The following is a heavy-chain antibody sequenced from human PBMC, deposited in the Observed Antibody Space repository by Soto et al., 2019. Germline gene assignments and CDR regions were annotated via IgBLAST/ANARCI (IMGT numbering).Heavy chain of an antibody. D-gene: IGHD3-10*01. CDR2: ISYDGSNK. CDR1: GFTFSSYA. CDR3: ARTAEQLWFGELTLIDY. Sequence: GGSLRLSCAASGFTFSSYAMHWVRQAPGKGLEWVAVISYDGSNKYYADSVKGRFTISRDNSKNTLYLQMNSLRAEDTAVYYCARTAEQLWFGELTLIDYWGQGTLVTVSS. J-gene: IGHJ4*02. V-gene: IGHV3-30-3*01.